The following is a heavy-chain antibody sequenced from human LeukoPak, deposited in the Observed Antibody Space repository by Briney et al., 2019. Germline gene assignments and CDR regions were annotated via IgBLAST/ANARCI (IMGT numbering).Heavy chain of an antibody. Sequence: ASVKVSCKASGYTFTSYDINWVRQATGQGLEWMGWMNPNSGNTGYAQKFQGRVTMTRNTSISTAYMELSSLRSEDTAVYYCARLQYYYDSRGYPYYYYGMDVWGQGTTVTVSS. CDR1: GYTFTSYD. V-gene: IGHV1-8*01. J-gene: IGHJ6*02. CDR3: ARLQYYYDSRGYPYYYYGMDV. CDR2: MNPNSGNT. D-gene: IGHD3-22*01.